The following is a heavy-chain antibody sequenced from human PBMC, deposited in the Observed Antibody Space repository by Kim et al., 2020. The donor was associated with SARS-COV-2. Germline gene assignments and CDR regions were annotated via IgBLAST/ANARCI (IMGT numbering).Heavy chain of an antibody. D-gene: IGHD3-10*01. V-gene: IGHV3-23*01. CDR3: AKSMIYYGSGSIDY. Sequence: GGSLRLSCAASGFTFSSYAMSWVRQAPGKGLEWVSAISGSGGSTYYADSVKGRFTISRDNSKNTLYLQMNSLRAEDTAVYYCAKSMIYYGSGSIDYWGQGSLVTVSS. J-gene: IGHJ4*02. CDR2: ISGSGGST. CDR1: GFTFSSYA.